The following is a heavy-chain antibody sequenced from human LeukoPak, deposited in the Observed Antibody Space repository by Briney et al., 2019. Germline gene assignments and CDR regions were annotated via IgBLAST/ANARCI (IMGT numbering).Heavy chain of an antibody. CDR2: INSGSSHT. J-gene: IGHJ3*02. D-gene: IGHD3-10*01. CDR3: AKHYFGSGISSVRAFDI. V-gene: IGHV3-11*03. CDR1: GFTFSDYY. Sequence: PGRSLRLSCAASGFTFSDYYMNWIRQAPGKGLEWVSYINSGSSHTNYAASVKGRFTISRDNAKKSLFLQMNSLRVDDTAVYFCAKHYFGSGISSVRAFDIWGQGTMVTVSS.